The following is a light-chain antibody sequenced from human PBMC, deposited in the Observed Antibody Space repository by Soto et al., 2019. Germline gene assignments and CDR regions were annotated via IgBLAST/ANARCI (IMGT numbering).Light chain of an antibody. CDR2: DAS. J-gene: IGKJ5*01. Sequence: EIVLTQSPATLSLSPWARATLSCRASQSVSSYLAWYQQKPGQAPRLLIYDASTRATGIPDRFSGGGSGTEFTLTIRSLQSEDLVVYYCQQYNSWPPITFGQGKRLEIK. CDR1: QSVSSY. CDR3: QQYNSWPPIT. V-gene: IGKV3-15*01.